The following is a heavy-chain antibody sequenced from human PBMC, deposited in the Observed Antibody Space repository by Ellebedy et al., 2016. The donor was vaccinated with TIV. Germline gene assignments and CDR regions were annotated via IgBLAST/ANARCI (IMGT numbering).Heavy chain of an antibody. CDR1: GGSISSYY. V-gene: IGHV4-59*01. CDR2: IYYSGST. Sequence: MPSETLSLTCTVSGGSISSYYWSWIRQPPGKGLEWIGYIYYSGSTNCNPSLKSRVTISVDTSKTQFSLKLSSVTAADTAVYYCAIITENSPGYYGMDVWGQGTTVTVSS. D-gene: IGHD2-21*01. CDR3: AIITENSPGYYGMDV. J-gene: IGHJ6*02.